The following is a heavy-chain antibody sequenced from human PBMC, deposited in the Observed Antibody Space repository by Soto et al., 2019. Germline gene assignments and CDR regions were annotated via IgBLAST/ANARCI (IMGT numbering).Heavy chain of an antibody. CDR3: TTGMCYYLDL. D-gene: IGHD2-15*01. Sequence: GGSLRLSCTGSGFTFSNGWTFPNAWMSWVRQAPGKGLEWVGIIKSKTDGETKDYITPVKGRFTFSREDSTNTVYLKMNCLKIDYTAVYFCTTGMCYYLDLWGRGTLVTVSS. J-gene: IGHJ2*01. V-gene: IGHV3-15*05. CDR2: IKSKTDGETK. CDR1: GFTFSNGWTFPNAW.